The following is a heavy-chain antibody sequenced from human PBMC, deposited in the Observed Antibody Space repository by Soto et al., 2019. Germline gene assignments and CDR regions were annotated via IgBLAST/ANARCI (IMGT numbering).Heavy chain of an antibody. CDR3: ARSDYDVGYFDY. J-gene: IGHJ4*02. CDR2: ISAYNGNT. CDR1: GYTFTSYG. D-gene: IGHD4-17*01. Sequence: ASVKVSCKASGYTFTSYGISWVRQAPGQGLERMGWISAYNGNTNYAQKLQGRVNMTTDTSTSTAYMELRSLRSDNTAVYYCARSDYDVGYFDYWGQGTLVTVSS. V-gene: IGHV1-18*01.